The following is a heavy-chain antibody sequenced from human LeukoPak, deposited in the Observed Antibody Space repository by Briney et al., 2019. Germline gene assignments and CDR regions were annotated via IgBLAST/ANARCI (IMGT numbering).Heavy chain of an antibody. CDR1: GFTFRSYV. D-gene: IGHD2-2*01. J-gene: IGHJ4*02. CDR2: ISGSGDTT. V-gene: IGHV3-23*01. Sequence: PGGSLRLSCAASGFTFRSYVMSWVRQAPGKGLEWVSVISGSGDTTYYADSVKGRFTISRDNSKNTLYLQMNSLRAEDTAVYYCAKVNIVVVPAAIYGSDYWGQGSLVTVSS. CDR3: AKVNIVVVPAAIYGSDY.